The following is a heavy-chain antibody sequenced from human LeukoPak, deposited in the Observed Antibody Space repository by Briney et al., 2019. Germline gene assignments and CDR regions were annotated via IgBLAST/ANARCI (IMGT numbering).Heavy chain of an antibody. CDR2: IYYSGST. D-gene: IGHD1-26*01. V-gene: IGHV4-39*07. CDR1: GGSISSSSYY. CDR3: ARRSGTYHAFDI. J-gene: IGHJ3*02. Sequence: SETLSLTCTVSGGSISSSSYYWGWIRQPPGKGLEWIGSIYYSGSTYYNPSLKSRVTISVDTSKNQFSLKLSSVTAADTAVYYCARRSGTYHAFDIWGQGTMVTVSS.